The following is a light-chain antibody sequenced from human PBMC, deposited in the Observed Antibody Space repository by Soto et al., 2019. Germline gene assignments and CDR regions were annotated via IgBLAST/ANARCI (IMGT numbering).Light chain of an antibody. CDR1: QSISSW. V-gene: IGKV1-5*03. CDR2: KAS. Sequence: IQVTQSPSTLSASAAARATFICRASQSISSWLAWYQQKPGKAPKLLIYKASSLESGVPSRFSGSGSGTEFTLTISSLQPDDFATYYCLQYNSYSRTFGQGTKVDIK. J-gene: IGKJ1*01. CDR3: LQYNSYSRT.